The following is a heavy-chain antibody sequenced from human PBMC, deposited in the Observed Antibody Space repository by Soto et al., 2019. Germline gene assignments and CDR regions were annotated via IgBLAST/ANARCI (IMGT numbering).Heavy chain of an antibody. V-gene: IGHV3-64*02. Sequence: EVQLVESGEGLVQPGGSLRLSCAASGFTFSSYAMHWVRQAPGKGLEYVSAISRIGGSTYYADSVKGRFTISRDNSKDTLYLQMGSLRAEDMAVYYCARGVGYAFDIWGQGTMVTVSS. CDR3: ARGVGYAFDI. CDR1: GFTFSSYA. CDR2: ISRIGGST. J-gene: IGHJ3*02.